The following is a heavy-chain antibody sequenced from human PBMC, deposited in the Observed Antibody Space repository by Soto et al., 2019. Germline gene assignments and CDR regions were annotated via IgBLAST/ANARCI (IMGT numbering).Heavy chain of an antibody. D-gene: IGHD3-22*01. J-gene: IGHJ4*02. CDR3: ARQFDYDSSGYYYAY. V-gene: IGHV1-69*01. CDR1: GGTFNRNT. CDR2: IIPIFGTA. Sequence: QVQLVQSGAEVKKPGSSVKVSCKASGGTFNRNTIRWVRQAPGQGLEWMGGIIPIFGTANYAQKFQGRVTITADESTNTAYMELSRLRSEDTAVYYCARQFDYDSSGYYYAYWGQGTLVTVSS.